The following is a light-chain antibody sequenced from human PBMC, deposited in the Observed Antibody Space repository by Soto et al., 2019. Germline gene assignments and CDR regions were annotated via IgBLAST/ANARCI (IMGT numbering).Light chain of an antibody. CDR3: QQANSFPLT. J-gene: IGKJ4*01. Sequence: DIQMTQSPFSVSASVGDRATITCRASQGISSFLSWYQQKPGKAXKLXIYDVSSFQNGVPSRFSGSGSGTDFTLTISNLQPEAFATYYCQQANSFPLTFGVVPEVDIK. CDR2: DVS. V-gene: IGKV1-12*01. CDR1: QGISSF.